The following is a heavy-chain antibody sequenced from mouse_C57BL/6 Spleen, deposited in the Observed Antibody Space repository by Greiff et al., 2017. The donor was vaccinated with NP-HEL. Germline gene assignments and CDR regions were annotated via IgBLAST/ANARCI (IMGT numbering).Heavy chain of an antibody. CDR2: IYPRDGST. J-gene: IGHJ1*03. Sequence: VKLQQSGPELVKPGASVKLSCKASGYTFTSYDINWVKQRPGQGLEWIGWIYPRDGSTKYNEKFKGKATLTVDTSSSTAYMELHSLTSEDSAVYFCARSYYYGSSSNWYFDVWGTGTTVTVSS. V-gene: IGHV1-85*01. D-gene: IGHD1-1*01. CDR3: ARSYYYGSSSNWYFDV. CDR1: GYTFTSYD.